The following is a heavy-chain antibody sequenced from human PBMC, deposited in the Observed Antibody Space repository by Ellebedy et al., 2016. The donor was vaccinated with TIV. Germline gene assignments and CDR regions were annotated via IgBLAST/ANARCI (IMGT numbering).Heavy chain of an antibody. CDR3: ARGPRISPGLRFLEWLLWNWFDP. CDR2: IIPIFGTA. CDR1: GGTFSSYA. Sequence: SVKVSCXASGGTFSSYAISWVRQAPGQGLEWMGGIIPIFGTANYAQKFQGRVTITADESTSTAYMELSSLRSEDTAVYYCARGPRISPGLRFLEWLLWNWFDPWGQGTLVTVSS. J-gene: IGHJ5*02. V-gene: IGHV1-69*13. D-gene: IGHD3-3*01.